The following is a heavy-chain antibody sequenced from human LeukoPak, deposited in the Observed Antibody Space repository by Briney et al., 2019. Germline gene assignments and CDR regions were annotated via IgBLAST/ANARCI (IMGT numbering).Heavy chain of an antibody. D-gene: IGHD1-26*01. CDR3: AKGVGATLYYYYGMDV. CDR1: GFTFSSYA. CDR2: ISGSGGST. V-gene: IGHV3-23*01. J-gene: IGHJ6*02. Sequence: TGGSLRLSCAASGFTFSSYAMSWVRQAPGKGLEWVSAISGSGGSTYYADSVKGRFTISRDNSKNTLYLQMNSLRAEDTAVYYCAKGVGATLYYYYGMDVWGQGTTVTVSS.